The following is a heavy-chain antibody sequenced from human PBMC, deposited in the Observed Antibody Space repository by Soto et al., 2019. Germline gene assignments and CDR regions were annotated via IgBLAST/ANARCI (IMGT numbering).Heavy chain of an antibody. CDR3: AKNSGEFNT. Sequence: EFQVLQSGGGLVQPGGSLTLSCAASGFPFSSTDMTWVRQAPGKGLEWVSTIDGSGGTTYYADSVKGRFTISRDNSINTVFLKMNSLRADDTALYFCAKNSGEFNTWGQGALVTVSS. D-gene: IGHD3-16*01. CDR2: IDGSGGTT. J-gene: IGHJ5*02. V-gene: IGHV3-23*01. CDR1: GFPFSSTD.